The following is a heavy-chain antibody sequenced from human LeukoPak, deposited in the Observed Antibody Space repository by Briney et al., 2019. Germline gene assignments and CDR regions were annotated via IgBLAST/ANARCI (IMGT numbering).Heavy chain of an antibody. CDR3: ASLIIGTDY. CDR1: GYTFTGYY. J-gene: IGHJ4*02. V-gene: IGHV1-2*06. Sequence: ASVKVSCXASGYTFTGYYMHWVRQAPGQGLEWMGRINPNSGDTNYAQKFQGRVTMTRDTSISTAYMELNSLRFDDMAVYYCASLIIGTDYWGQGTLVTVSS. CDR2: INPNSGDT. D-gene: IGHD1-20*01.